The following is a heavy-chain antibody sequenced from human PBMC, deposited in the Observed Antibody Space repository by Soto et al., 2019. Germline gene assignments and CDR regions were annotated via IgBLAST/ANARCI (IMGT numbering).Heavy chain of an antibody. CDR3: ARDTDDSSAYKPDY. CDR2: ITFNGGEK. J-gene: IGHJ4*02. V-gene: IGHV3-30*06. Sequence: QVQLVESGGGVVQPGRSLRLSCAASGFTFSAYGMHWGRQAPGKGLEWVALITFNGGEKYYADSFKGRFTISRDNSNDTLYLHMDSLRAKDTAMYYCARDTDDSSAYKPDYWGQGTLVTVSS. CDR1: GFTFSAYG. D-gene: IGHD3-22*01.